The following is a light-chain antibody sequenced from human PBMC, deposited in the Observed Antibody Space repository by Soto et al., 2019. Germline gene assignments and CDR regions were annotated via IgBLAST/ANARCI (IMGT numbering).Light chain of an antibody. J-gene: IGKJ2*01. CDR3: QQRSNWPAGYT. V-gene: IGKV3-11*01. CDR2: DTS. Sequence: EIVLTQSPATLSLSPGERATLSCRASQSVSSYLAWYQQKPGQAPRLLIYDTSNRATGIPARFSGSGSGTDFTLTISSLEPEDSAVYYCQQRSNWPAGYTFGQGTKLEIK. CDR1: QSVSSY.